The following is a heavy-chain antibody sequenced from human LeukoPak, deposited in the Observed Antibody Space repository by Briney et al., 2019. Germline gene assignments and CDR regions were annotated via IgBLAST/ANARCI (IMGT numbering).Heavy chain of an antibody. J-gene: IGHJ4*02. Sequence: GGSLRLSCAASGFTFGDYAMHWVRQAPGKGLEWVSGISWNSGTIGYADSVKGRFTISRDYAKNSLYLQMNSLRAEDTAFYYCAKDIRWEEPGFDYWGQGTLVTISS. CDR1: GFTFGDYA. CDR3: AKDIRWEEPGFDY. CDR2: ISWNSGTI. V-gene: IGHV3-9*01. D-gene: IGHD1-14*01.